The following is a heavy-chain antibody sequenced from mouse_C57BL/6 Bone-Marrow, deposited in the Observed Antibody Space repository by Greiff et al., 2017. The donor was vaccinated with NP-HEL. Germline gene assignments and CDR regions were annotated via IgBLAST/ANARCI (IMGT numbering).Heavy chain of an antibody. CDR1: GYTFTDYY. J-gene: IGHJ2*01. V-gene: IGHV1-26*01. CDR2: INPNNGGT. D-gene: IGHD1-1*01. CDR3: ARTGTTVNY. Sequence: VQLKHSGPELVKPGASVKISCKASGYTFTDYYMNWVKQSHGKSLEWIGDINPNNGGTSYNQKFKGKATLTVDKSSSTAYMELRSLTSEDSAVYYCARTGTTVNYWGQGTTLTVSS.